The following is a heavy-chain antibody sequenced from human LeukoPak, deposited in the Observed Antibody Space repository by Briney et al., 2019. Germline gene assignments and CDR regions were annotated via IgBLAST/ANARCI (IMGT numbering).Heavy chain of an antibody. CDR1: GGSISSGDYY. D-gene: IGHD4-11*01. J-gene: IGHJ4*02. V-gene: IGHV4-61*08. CDR2: IYYSGTT. Sequence: SETLSLTCTVSGGSISSGDYYWSWIRQPPGKGLEWIGYIYYSGTTNYTPSLRSRVTVSVDTSKNQISLKLNSVTAADTAVYFCACTVDGPPLKGFHDYWGQGTLVTVSS. CDR3: ACTVDGPPLKGFHDY.